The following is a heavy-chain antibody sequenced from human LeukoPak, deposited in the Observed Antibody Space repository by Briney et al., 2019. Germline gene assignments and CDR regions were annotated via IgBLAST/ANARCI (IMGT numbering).Heavy chain of an antibody. Sequence: GSLRLSCAASGFTFSSYWMSWVRQAPGKGLEWIGSIYYSGSTCYNPSLKSRVTISVDTSKNQFSLKLSSVTAADTAVYYCARQGYYDSSGYYTYFDYWGQGTLVTVSS. J-gene: IGHJ4*02. CDR2: IYYSGST. CDR3: ARQGYYDSSGYYTYFDY. D-gene: IGHD3-22*01. V-gene: IGHV4-39*01. CDR1: GFTFSSYW.